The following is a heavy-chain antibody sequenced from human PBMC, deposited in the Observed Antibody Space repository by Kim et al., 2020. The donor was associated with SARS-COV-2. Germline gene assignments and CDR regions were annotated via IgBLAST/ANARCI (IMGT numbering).Heavy chain of an antibody. CDR2: ISYDGSNK. J-gene: IGHJ6*01. Sequence: GGSLRLSCAASGFTFSSYGIHWVRQAPGKGLEWVAVISYDGSNKYYADSVKGRFTISRDNSKNTLYLQMNSLRAEDTAVYYCAKDRGYGGNSGYYYYGM. D-gene: IGHD4-17*01. CDR3: AKDRGYGGNSGYYYYGM. V-gene: IGHV3-30*18. CDR1: GFTFSSYG.